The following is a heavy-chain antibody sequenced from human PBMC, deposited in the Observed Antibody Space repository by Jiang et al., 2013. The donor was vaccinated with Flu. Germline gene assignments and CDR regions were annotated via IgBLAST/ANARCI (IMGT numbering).Heavy chain of an antibody. D-gene: IGHD1-26*01. CDR2: ISAYNGNX. Sequence: GQGLEWMGWISAYNGNXNYAQKLQGRVTMTTDTSTSTAYMELRSLRSDDTAVYYCARTGGLPDYWGQGTLVTVSS. CDR3: ARTGGLPDY. V-gene: IGHV1-18*01. J-gene: IGHJ4*02.